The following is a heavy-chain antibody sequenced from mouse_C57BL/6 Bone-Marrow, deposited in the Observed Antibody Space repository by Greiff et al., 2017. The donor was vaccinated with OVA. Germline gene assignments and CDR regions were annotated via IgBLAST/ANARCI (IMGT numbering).Heavy chain of an antibody. J-gene: IGHJ1*03. Sequence: EVKLVESGGGLVKPGGSLKLSCAASGFTFSDYGMHWVRQAPEKGLEWVAYISSGSSTIYYAATVKGRFTISRDTAKNTLFLQMTSLRSEDTAMYYCANLYYSSWYFDVWGTGTTVTVSS. CDR3: ANLYYSSWYFDV. D-gene: IGHD1-1*01. CDR2: ISSGSSTI. CDR1: GFTFSDYG. V-gene: IGHV5-17*01.